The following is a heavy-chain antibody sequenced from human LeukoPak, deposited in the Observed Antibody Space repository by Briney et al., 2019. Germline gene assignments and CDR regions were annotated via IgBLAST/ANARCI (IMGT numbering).Heavy chain of an antibody. CDR1: GFTFSSYA. Sequence: PGGSLRLSCAASGFTFSSYAMHCVRQAPGKGLEWVAVISYDGSNKYYADSVKGRFTISRDNSKNTLYLQMNSLRAEDTAVYYCAKDRGDYSLLNYYYGMDVWGQGPTVTVSS. CDR2: ISYDGSNK. J-gene: IGHJ6*02. CDR3: AKDRGDYSLLNYYYGMDV. D-gene: IGHD3-10*01. V-gene: IGHV3-30*04.